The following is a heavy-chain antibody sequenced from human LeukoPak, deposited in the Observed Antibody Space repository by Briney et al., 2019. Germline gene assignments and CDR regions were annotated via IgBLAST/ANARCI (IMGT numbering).Heavy chain of an antibody. D-gene: IGHD6-19*01. CDR3: AKRKAVAGPWSYYFDY. J-gene: IGHJ4*02. CDR2: IYSDGST. CDR1: GFTVSSNY. Sequence: PGGSLRLSCAASGFTVSSNYMTWVRQAPGEGLEWLSVIYSDGSTYYADSVKGRFTILRDNSKNTLYLQMNSLRAEDTAVYYCAKRKAVAGPWSYYFDYWGQGTLVTVSS. V-gene: IGHV3-53*01.